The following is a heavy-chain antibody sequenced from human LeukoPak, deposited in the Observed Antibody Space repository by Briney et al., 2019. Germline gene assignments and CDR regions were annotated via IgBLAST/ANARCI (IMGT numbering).Heavy chain of an antibody. V-gene: IGHV3-30*18. CDR1: GFTFSNYG. CDR2: ISYDGRNK. CDR3: AKGPLRGTAAAIDY. D-gene: IGHD6-25*01. J-gene: IGHJ4*02. Sequence: GGSLRLSCAASGFTFSNYGMHWVRQAPGKGLEWVAVISYDGRNKHYPDSVKGRFTISRDISTDTLWLQMDSLRTEDTAVYYCAKGPLRGTAAAIDYWGQGALVTVSS.